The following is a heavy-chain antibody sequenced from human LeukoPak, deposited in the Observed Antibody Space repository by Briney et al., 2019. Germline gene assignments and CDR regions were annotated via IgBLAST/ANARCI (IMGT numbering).Heavy chain of an antibody. CDR3: AVVGSFGSGYYSVNNLEY. CDR2: IKQDGSEK. V-gene: IGHV3-7*01. CDR1: GFTFSSYW. D-gene: IGHD3-22*01. Sequence: GGSLRLSCAASGFTFSSYWMSWVRQPPGQGLEWVANIKQDGSEKYYVDSVKGRFTISRDTAKNSLYLQMKSLRSDDTAVYYCAVVGSFGSGYYSVNNLEYWGQGTLVTVSS. J-gene: IGHJ4*02.